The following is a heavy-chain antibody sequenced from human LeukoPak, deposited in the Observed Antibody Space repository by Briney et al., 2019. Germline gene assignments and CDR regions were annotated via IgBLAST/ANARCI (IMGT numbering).Heavy chain of an antibody. Sequence: SGTLSLTCTVSGGSISSSTYYWGWIRQPPGKGLEWIGSIYYSGSTYYNPSLKSRVTISVDTSKNQFSLKLSSVTAADTAVYYCARGPRWLQDYFNYWGQGTLVTVSS. D-gene: IGHD5-24*01. CDR3: ARGPRWLQDYFNY. V-gene: IGHV4-39*07. CDR1: GGSISSSTYY. CDR2: IYYSGST. J-gene: IGHJ4*02.